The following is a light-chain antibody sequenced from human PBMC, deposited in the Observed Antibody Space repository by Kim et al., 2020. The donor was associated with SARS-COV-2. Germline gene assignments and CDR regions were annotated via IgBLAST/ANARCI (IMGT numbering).Light chain of an antibody. V-gene: IGKV1-39*01. Sequence: SASVGDRVTITCRASQSISNYLNWYQQKPGKAPKLLIYAASSLQTGVPSRFSGSGSGTDFTLTISSLQPEDFATYSCQQSYNTPYNFGQGTKLEI. CDR1: QSISNY. CDR2: AAS. J-gene: IGKJ2*01. CDR3: QQSYNTPYN.